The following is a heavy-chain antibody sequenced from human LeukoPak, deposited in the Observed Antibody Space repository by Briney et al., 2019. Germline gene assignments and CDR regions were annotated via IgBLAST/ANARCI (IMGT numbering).Heavy chain of an antibody. D-gene: IGHD3-9*01. Sequence: TSETLSLTCTVSGGSISSSSYYWGWIRQPPGKGLEWIGRIYYSGSTYYNPSLKSRVTISVDTSKNQFSLKLSSVTAADTAVYYCARDLRFDWYVQPDYWGQGTLVTVSS. J-gene: IGHJ4*02. CDR3: ARDLRFDWYVQPDY. CDR2: IYYSGST. V-gene: IGHV4-39*02. CDR1: GGSISSSSYY.